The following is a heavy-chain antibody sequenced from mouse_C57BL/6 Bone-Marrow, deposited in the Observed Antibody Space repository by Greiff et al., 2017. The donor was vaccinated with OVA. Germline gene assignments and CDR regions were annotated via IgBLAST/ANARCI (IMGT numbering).Heavy chain of an antibody. Sequence: QVQLQQSGAELAKPGASVKLSCKASGYTFTSYWMHWVKQRPGQGLEWIGYINPSSGYTKYNQKFKDKATLTADKSSSTAYMQLSSLTYEDAAVYYCAKITTVVASDYWGQGTTLTVSS. V-gene: IGHV1-7*01. CDR3: AKITTVVASDY. J-gene: IGHJ2*01. D-gene: IGHD1-1*01. CDR1: GYTFTSYW. CDR2: INPSSGYT.